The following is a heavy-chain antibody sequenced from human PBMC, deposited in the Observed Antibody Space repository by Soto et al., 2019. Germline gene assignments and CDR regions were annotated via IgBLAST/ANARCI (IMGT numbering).Heavy chain of an antibody. D-gene: IGHD6-13*01. CDR2: IYPGDYET. CDR3: ARSPRSSPYFDY. J-gene: IGHJ4*02. V-gene: IGHV5-51*01. CDR1: GYTFSNFW. Sequence: GESLKISCQCSGYTFSNFWIARVRQLPGKGLEWMGIIYPGDYETRYSPSFHGKVTISADRSIGTAYLQWSSLEASDSAFYFCARSPRSSPYFDYWGQGALVTVSS.